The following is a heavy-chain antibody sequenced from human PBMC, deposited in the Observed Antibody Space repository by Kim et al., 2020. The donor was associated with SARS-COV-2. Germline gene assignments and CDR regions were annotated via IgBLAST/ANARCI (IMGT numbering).Heavy chain of an antibody. V-gene: IGHV2-70*04. J-gene: IGHJ3*02. CDR2: IDWDDDK. D-gene: IGHD6-13*01. CDR3: ARSSSWENDAFDI. Sequence: SGPTLVNPTQTLTLTCTFSGFSLSTSGMRASWIRQPPGKALEWLARIDWDDDKFYSTSLKTRLTISKDTSKNQVVLTMTNMDPVDTATYYCARSSSWENDAFDIWGQGTMVTVSS. CDR1: GFSLSTSGMR.